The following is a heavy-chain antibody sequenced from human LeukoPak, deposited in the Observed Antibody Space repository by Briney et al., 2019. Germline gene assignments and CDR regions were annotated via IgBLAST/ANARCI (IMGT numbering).Heavy chain of an antibody. CDR3: AIPSYGSGSYYTDY. J-gene: IGHJ4*02. V-gene: IGHV4-59*01. Sequence: SETLSLTCTVSGGSISSYYWSWIRQPPGKGLEWIGHIYYSGSTNYNPSLKSRLTISIDTSKNQFSLRLSSVTAADTAVYYCAIPSYGSGSYYTDYWGQGTLVTVSS. D-gene: IGHD3-10*01. CDR2: IYYSGST. CDR1: GGSISSYY.